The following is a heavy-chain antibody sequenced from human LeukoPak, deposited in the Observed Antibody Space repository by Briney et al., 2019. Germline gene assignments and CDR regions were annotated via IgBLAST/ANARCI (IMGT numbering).Heavy chain of an antibody. V-gene: IGHV4-59*01. CDR1: GGSISSYY. J-gene: IGHJ5*02. CDR3: ARAGPWQIDP. CDR2: IYYSGST. D-gene: IGHD3-10*01. Sequence: SETLSLTCTVSGGSISSYYWSWIRQPPGKGLEWIGYIYYSGSTNYNPSLKSRVAISVDTSKNQFSLKLSSMTAADTAVYYCARAGPWQIDPWGQGILVTVSS.